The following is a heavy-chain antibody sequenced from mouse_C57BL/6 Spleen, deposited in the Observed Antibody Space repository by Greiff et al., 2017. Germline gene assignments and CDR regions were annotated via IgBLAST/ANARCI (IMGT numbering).Heavy chain of an antibody. Sequence: QVQLQQPGAELVMPGASVKLSCKASGYTFTSYWMHWVKQRPGQGLEWIGEIDPSDSYTNYNQKFKGKSTLTVDESSSTAYMQLSSLTSEDSAVYYCARRELGPAWFAYWGQGTLVTVSA. CDR2: IDPSDSYT. V-gene: IGHV1-69*01. J-gene: IGHJ3*01. CDR3: ARRELGPAWFAY. CDR1: GYTFTSYW. D-gene: IGHD4-1*01.